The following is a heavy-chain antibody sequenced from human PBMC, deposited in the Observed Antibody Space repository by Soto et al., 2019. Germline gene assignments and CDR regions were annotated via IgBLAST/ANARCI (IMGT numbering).Heavy chain of an antibody. J-gene: IGHJ6*02. D-gene: IGHD6-13*01. CDR3: AKQGIAALYGMDV. V-gene: IGHV3-30*18. Sequence: QVQLLESGGGVVQPGRSLRLSCAASGFTFSSYGMHWVRQAPGKGLEWVAVISDDGSNKYYADSVKGRFTISRDNSKNPLYLQMNSLRAEDTAVYYCAKQGIAALYGMDVWGQGTTVTVSS. CDR2: ISDDGSNK. CDR1: GFTFSSYG.